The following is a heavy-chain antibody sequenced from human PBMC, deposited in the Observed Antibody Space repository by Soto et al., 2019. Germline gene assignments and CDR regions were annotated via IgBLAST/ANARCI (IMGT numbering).Heavy chain of an antibody. CDR1: GFTFSSYG. V-gene: IGHV3-30*18. D-gene: IGHD6-13*01. CDR2: ISYDGSNK. Sequence: QVQLVESGGGVVQPGRSLRLSCAASGFTFSSYGMHWVRQAPGKGLEWVAVISYDGSNKYYADSVKGRFTISRDNSKNTLYLQMNSLRAEDTAVYYCAKLGYSSSWYGWDYYYYGMDVWGQGTTVTVSS. J-gene: IGHJ6*02. CDR3: AKLGYSSSWYGWDYYYYGMDV.